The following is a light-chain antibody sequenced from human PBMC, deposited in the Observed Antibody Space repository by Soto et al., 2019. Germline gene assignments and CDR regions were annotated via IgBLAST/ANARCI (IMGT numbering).Light chain of an antibody. CDR2: DAS. J-gene: IGKJ5*01. CDR3: QHFNGYPRS. CDR1: QGISSA. Sequence: AIQLTQSPSSLSASIGDRVTITCRASQGISSALAWYQQKPGKAPNLLIYDASTLESGVPSSFSGSGSGTDFTLTISSLQPEDFATYYCQHFNGYPRSFGQGTRLEI. V-gene: IGKV1-13*02.